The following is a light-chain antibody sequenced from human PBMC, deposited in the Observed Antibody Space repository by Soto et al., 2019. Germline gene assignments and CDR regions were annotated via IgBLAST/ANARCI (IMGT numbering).Light chain of an antibody. J-gene: IGKJ2*01. CDR1: QGIRND. Sequence: AIEMTQSPSSLYASVGDRVTITCRASQGIRNDLGWYQQKPGKAPELLIYSASTLQSRVPSRFSASGSGTDFTLTISSRQPDDSATYYCLQDYHYPYTFGQATNLEI. CDR3: LQDYHYPYT. V-gene: IGKV1-6*01. CDR2: SAS.